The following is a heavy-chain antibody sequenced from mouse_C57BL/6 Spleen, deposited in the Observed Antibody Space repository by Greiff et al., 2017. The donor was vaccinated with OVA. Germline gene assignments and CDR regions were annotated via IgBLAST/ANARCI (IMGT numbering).Heavy chain of an antibody. V-gene: IGHV1-80*01. CDR1: GYAFSSYW. CDR3: ARNRSDSNYFFAY. CDR2: IYPGDGDT. Sequence: VQLQQSGAELVKPGASVKISCKASGYAFSSYWMNWVKQRPGKGLEWIGQIYPGDGDTNYNGKFKGKATLTADKSSSTAYMQLSSLTSEDSAVYCCARNRSDSNYFFAYWGQGTLVTVSA. D-gene: IGHD2-5*01. J-gene: IGHJ3*01.